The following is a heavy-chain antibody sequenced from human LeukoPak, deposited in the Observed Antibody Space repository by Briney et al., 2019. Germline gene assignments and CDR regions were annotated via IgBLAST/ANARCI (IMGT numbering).Heavy chain of an antibody. V-gene: IGHV3-21*04. Sequence: GGSLRLSCAASGFTFSSYSMNWVRQAPGKGLEWVSSISSSSSYIKYADSVKGRFTISRDNAKNSLYLQMNSLRAEDTAIYYCAKIVSGRNYFDYWGQGTLVTVSS. D-gene: IGHD6-19*01. CDR2: ISSSSSYI. J-gene: IGHJ4*02. CDR1: GFTFSSYS. CDR3: AKIVSGRNYFDY.